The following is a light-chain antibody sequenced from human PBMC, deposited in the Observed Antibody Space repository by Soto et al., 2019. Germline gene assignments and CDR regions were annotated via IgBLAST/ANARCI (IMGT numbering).Light chain of an antibody. CDR2: SAS. V-gene: IGKV3-15*01. J-gene: IGKJ2*01. CDR1: QSVSSS. CDR3: QQYINEYT. Sequence: EVVMTQSPATLSVFPGERVTLSCRASQSVSSSLAWYQQKPGQAPRLLIYSASTRATGIPARFSGSGSGTEFTLTISSLESEDFAVYYCQQYINEYTFGQGTKLEIK.